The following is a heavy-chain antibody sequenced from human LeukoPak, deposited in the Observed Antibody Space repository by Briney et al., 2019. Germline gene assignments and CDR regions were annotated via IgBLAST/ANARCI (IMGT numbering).Heavy chain of an antibody. D-gene: IGHD2-2*01. J-gene: IGHJ5*02. CDR3: ARDVGYCSSTSCWGDWFDP. Sequence: SETLSLTCTVSGGSISSYYWSWIRQPAGKGLEWIGRIYTSGSTNYNPSLKSRATMSVDTSKNQFSLKLSSVTAADTAVYYCARDVGYCSSTSCWGDWFDPWGQGTLVTVSS. CDR2: IYTSGST. CDR1: GGSISSYY. V-gene: IGHV4-4*07.